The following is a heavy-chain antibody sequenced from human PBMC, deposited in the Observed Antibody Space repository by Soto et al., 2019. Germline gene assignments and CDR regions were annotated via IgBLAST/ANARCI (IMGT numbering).Heavy chain of an antibody. D-gene: IGHD5-12*01. CDR3: ARDLGLDIVATISLDY. Sequence: ASVKVSCKASGYTFTSYYMHWVRQAPGQGLEWMGIINPSGGSTSYAQKFQGRVTMTRDTSTSTVYMELSSLRSEDTAVYYCARDLGLDIVATISLDYWGQGTLVTVSS. J-gene: IGHJ4*02. CDR2: INPSGGST. CDR1: GYTFTSYY. V-gene: IGHV1-46*03.